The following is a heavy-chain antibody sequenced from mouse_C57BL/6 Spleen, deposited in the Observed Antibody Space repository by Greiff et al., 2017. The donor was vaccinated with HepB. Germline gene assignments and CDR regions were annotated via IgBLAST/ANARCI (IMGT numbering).Heavy chain of an antibody. J-gene: IGHJ3*01. CDR1: GYAFTNYL. D-gene: IGHD2-10*01. CDR3: ARTYYGNAWFAY. V-gene: IGHV1-54*01. CDR2: INPGSGGT. Sequence: VQLQQSGAELVRPGTSVKVSCKASGYAFTNYLIEWVKQRPGQGLEWIGVINPGSGGTNYNEKFKGKGTLTADKSSSTAYMQLSSLTSEDSAVYFCARTYYGNAWFAYWGQGTLVTVSA.